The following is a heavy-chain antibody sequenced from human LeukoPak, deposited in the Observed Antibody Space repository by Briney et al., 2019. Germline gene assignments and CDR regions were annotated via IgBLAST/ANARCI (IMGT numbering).Heavy chain of an antibody. J-gene: IGHJ4*02. Sequence: GASVKVSCKASGYTFTGYYMHWVRQAPGQGLEWMGRINPNSGGTNYAQKFQGRVTMTRDTSISTAYMELSRLRSDDTAVYYCARDRRLSPGSLIAVAGGPGAIDYWGQGTLVTVSS. V-gene: IGHV1-2*06. CDR2: INPNSGGT. CDR1: GYTFTGYY. D-gene: IGHD6-19*01. CDR3: ARDRRLSPGSLIAVAGGPGAIDY.